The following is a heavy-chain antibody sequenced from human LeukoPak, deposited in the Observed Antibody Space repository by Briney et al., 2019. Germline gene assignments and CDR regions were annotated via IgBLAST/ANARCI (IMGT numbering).Heavy chain of an antibody. D-gene: IGHD3-16*02. CDR1: GGSFSGYY. J-gene: IGHJ4*02. CDR2: INHSGST. CDR3: ARGKVNDYVWGSYRYPMYYFDY. V-gene: IGHV4-34*01. Sequence: SETLSLTCAVYGGSFSGYYWSWIRQPPGKGLEWIGEINHSGSTNYNPSLKRRGTISVDTSKNQFSLKLSYVTAADTAVYYCARGKVNDYVWGSYRYPMYYFDYWGQGTLVTVSS.